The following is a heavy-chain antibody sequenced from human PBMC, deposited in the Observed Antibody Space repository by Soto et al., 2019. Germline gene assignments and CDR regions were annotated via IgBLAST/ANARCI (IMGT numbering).Heavy chain of an antibody. CDR3: AGTSEYNGYPNRWFDP. D-gene: IGHD5-12*01. Sequence: ASVKVSCKASGYTFTGYYMHWVRQAPGQGLEWMGWINPNSGGTNYAQKFQGWVTMTRDTSISTAYMELSRLRSDDTAVYYCAGTSEYNGYPNRWFDPWGQGTLVTVSS. CDR2: INPNSGGT. CDR1: GYTFTGYY. V-gene: IGHV1-2*04. J-gene: IGHJ5*02.